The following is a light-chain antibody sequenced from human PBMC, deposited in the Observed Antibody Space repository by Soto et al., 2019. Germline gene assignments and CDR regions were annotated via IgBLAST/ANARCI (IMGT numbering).Light chain of an antibody. CDR1: QSISSRY. CDR3: QQYGSAPAWT. CDR2: GAS. V-gene: IGKV3-20*01. J-gene: IGKJ1*01. Sequence: EIVLTQSPGTLSLSPGERATLSCRASQSISSRYLAWYQQKPGQAPRLLIYGASKRATGIPDRFSGSGSGTDFTLTISRLESEDLAVYYCQQYGSAPAWTFGQGTKVEIK.